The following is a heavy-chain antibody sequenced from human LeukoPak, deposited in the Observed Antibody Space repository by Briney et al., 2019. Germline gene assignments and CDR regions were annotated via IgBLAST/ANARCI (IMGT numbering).Heavy chain of an antibody. Sequence: GGSLRLSCAASGFTFSSYAMSWVRQAPGKGLEWVSGINWNGGSTGYADSVKGRFTISRDNAKNSLYLQMNSLRAEDTALYHCARRWYYPPDYWGQGTLVTVSS. V-gene: IGHV3-20*01. CDR1: GFTFSSYA. D-gene: IGHD2/OR15-2a*01. J-gene: IGHJ4*02. CDR3: ARRWYYPPDY. CDR2: INWNGGST.